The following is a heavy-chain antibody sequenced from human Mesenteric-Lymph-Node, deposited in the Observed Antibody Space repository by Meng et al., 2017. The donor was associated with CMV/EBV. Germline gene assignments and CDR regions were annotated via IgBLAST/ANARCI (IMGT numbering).Heavy chain of an antibody. D-gene: IGHD3-22*01. CDR3: ARAPYYYYDTSSNPPDY. V-gene: IGHV4-34*01. CDR1: GGSFSGYY. Sequence: SQTLSLTCAVYGGSFSGYYWSWIRQPPGKGLEWIGEINHSGRTKYNPSLKSRVTISVATSKNQFSLKLCSVTAADTAVYSCARAPYYYYDTSSNPPDYWGRGVLVTVSS. CDR2: INHSGRT. J-gene: IGHJ4*02.